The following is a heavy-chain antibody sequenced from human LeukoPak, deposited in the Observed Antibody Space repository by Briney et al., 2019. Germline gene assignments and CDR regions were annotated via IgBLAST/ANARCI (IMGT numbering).Heavy chain of an antibody. CDR1: GYSISSGYY. Sequence: TSSETLSLTCTVSGYSISSGYYWGYIRQPPGKGLEWIGSIYHSGRTHYNPSLKSRVNISVDTSKNQFSLKVISVTAADTAVYYCARGVIAAGGNDFDYWGQGTLVTVSS. D-gene: IGHD6-13*01. V-gene: IGHV4-38-2*02. CDR3: ARGVIAAGGNDFDY. CDR2: IYHSGRT. J-gene: IGHJ4*02.